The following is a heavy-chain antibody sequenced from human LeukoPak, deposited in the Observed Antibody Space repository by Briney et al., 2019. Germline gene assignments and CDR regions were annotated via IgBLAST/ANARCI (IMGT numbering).Heavy chain of an antibody. CDR2: IIPIFGTA. CDR3: ASWNYYDSSGYNPHYYYYYGMDV. Sequence: SVKVSCKASGGTFSSYAISWVRQAPGQGLEWMGGIIPIFGTANYAQKFQGRVTITADESTSTAYMELSSLRSEDTAVYYCASWNYYDSSGYNPHYYYYYGMDVWGHGTTVTVSS. D-gene: IGHD3-22*01. J-gene: IGHJ6*02. V-gene: IGHV1-69*01. CDR1: GGTFSSYA.